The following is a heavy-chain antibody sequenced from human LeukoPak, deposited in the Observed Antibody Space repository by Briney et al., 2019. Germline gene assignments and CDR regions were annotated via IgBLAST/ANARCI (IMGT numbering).Heavy chain of an antibody. Sequence: ASVKVSCKASGYTFTSYGISWVRQAPGQGLEWMGWISAYNGNTNYAQKLQGRVTMTTDTSTSTAYMELRSLRSDDTAVYYCARANYYDSSGYYSTLGWFDPWGQGTLVTVSS. V-gene: IGHV1-18*01. CDR2: ISAYNGNT. J-gene: IGHJ5*02. CDR1: GYTFTSYG. D-gene: IGHD3-22*01. CDR3: ARANYYDSSGYYSTLGWFDP.